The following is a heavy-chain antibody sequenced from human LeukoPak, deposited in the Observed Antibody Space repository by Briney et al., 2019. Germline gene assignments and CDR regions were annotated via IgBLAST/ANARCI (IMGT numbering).Heavy chain of an antibody. Sequence: GASVKVSCKASGYTFTSYDINWVRQATGQGLEWMGWMNPNSSNTGYAQKFQGRVTMTRNTSISTAYMELSSLRSEDTAVYYCATWVKVSSGWHDSWGQGTLVTVSS. CDR3: ATWVKVSSGWHDS. D-gene: IGHD6-19*01. V-gene: IGHV1-8*01. CDR1: GYTFTSYD. CDR2: MNPNSSNT. J-gene: IGHJ5*01.